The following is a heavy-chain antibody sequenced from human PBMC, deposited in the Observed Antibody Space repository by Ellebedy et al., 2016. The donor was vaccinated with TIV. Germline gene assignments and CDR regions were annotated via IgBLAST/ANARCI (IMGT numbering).Heavy chain of an antibody. CDR2: ISYDGSNK. V-gene: IGHV3-30*03. J-gene: IGHJ3*02. Sequence: GESLKISCAASGFTFSSYGMHWVRQAPGKGLEWVAVISYDGSNKYYADSVKGRFTISRDNSKNTLYLQMNSLRAEDTAVYYCARDTLLRITIFGVATGAFDIWGQGTMVTVSS. D-gene: IGHD3-3*01. CDR3: ARDTLLRITIFGVATGAFDI. CDR1: GFTFSSYG.